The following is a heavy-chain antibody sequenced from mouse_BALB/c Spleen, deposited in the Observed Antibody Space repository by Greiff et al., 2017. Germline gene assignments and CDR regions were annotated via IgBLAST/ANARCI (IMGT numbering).Heavy chain of an antibody. CDR1: GYTFTSYW. J-gene: IGHJ3*01. V-gene: IGHV1-7*01. D-gene: IGHD2-14*01. Sequence: VQLVESGAELAKPGASVKMSCKASGYTFTSYWMHWVKQRPGQGLEWIGYINPSTGYTEYNQKFKDKATLTADKSSSTAYMQLSSLTSEDSAVYYCASRYDAAWFAYWGQGTLVTVSA. CDR2: INPSTGYT. CDR3: ASRYDAAWFAY.